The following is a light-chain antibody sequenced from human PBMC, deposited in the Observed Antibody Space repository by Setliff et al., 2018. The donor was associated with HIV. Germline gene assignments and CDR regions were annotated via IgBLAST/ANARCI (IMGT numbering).Light chain of an antibody. Sequence: SVLTLPASVSGSPGQSITISCTVINSDVGGYNYVSWYQQHPGKAPKLMISDVSYRPSGVSNRFSGSKSGNTASLTISGLQAEDEADYYCSSYTSSTPLYVFGTGTKVTVL. J-gene: IGLJ1*01. CDR2: DVS. V-gene: IGLV2-14*03. CDR1: NSDVGGYNY. CDR3: SSYTSSTPLYV.